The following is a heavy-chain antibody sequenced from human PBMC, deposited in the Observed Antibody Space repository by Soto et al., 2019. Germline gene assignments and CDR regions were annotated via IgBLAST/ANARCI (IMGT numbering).Heavy chain of an antibody. Sequence: QVQLVESGGGVVQPGRSLRLSCAASGFTFSSYGMHWVRQAPGKGLEWVAVIWYDGSNKYYADSVKGRFTISRDNSKNTLYLQMNSLRAEDTAVYYCARAQNPKRITTVPSGMDVWGQGTTVTVSS. CDR1: GFTFSSYG. D-gene: IGHD3-10*01. V-gene: IGHV3-33*01. CDR2: IWYDGSNK. J-gene: IGHJ6*02. CDR3: ARAQNPKRITTVPSGMDV.